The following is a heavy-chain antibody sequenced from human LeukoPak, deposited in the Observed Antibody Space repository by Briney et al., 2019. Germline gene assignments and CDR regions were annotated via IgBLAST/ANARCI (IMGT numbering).Heavy chain of an antibody. CDR2: IYTSGST. CDR3: ARGPRHIVVVTAKDNWFDP. CDR1: GGSISSYY. Sequence: PSETLSLTCTVSGGSISSYYWSWIRQPAGKGLEWIGHIYTSGSTNYNPSLKSRVTISVDTSKNQFSLKLSSVTAADTAVYYCARGPRHIVVVTAKDNWFDPWGQGTLVTVSS. V-gene: IGHV4-4*07. D-gene: IGHD2-21*02. J-gene: IGHJ5*02.